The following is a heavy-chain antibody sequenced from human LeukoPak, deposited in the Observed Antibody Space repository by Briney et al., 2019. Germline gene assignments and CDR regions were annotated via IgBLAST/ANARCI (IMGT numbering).Heavy chain of an antibody. CDR1: GGSFSGYY. J-gene: IGHJ4*02. Sequence: SETLSLTCAVYGGSFSGYYWSWIRQPPGKGLEWIGEINHSGSTNYNPSLKSRVTISVDTSKNQFSLKLSSVTAAVTAVYYCARGPRIFGVVSNKRLDYWGQGTLVTVSS. CDR2: INHSGST. D-gene: IGHD3-3*01. CDR3: ARGPRIFGVVSNKRLDY. V-gene: IGHV4-34*01.